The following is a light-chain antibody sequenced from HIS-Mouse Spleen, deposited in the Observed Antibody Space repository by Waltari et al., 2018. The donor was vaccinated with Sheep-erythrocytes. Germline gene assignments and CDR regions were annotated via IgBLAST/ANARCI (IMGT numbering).Light chain of an antibody. CDR1: SSDVGCYNY. CDR2: DVS. J-gene: IGLJ1*01. V-gene: IGLV2-11*01. Sequence: QSALTQPRSVSGSPGQSVTISCTGTSSDVGCYNYVYWYQQHPGKAPKLMIYDVSKRPSGVPDRFSGSKSGNTASLTISGLQAEDEADYYCCSYAGSYNHVFATGTKVTVL. CDR3: CSYAGSYNHV.